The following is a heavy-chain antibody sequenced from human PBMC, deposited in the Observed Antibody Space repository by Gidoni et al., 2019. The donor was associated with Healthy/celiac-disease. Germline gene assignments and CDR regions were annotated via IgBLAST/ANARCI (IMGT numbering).Heavy chain of an antibody. CDR1: GGPFSSFA. V-gene: IGHV1-69*01. J-gene: IGHJ5*02. CDR3: ARGGIIAVAGTWLDWFDP. CDR2: IIPIFGTA. Sequence: QVQLVQSGAEVKKPGSSVKVSCKASGGPFSSFAISWVRQAPGQGLEWMGGIIPIFGTANYAQKFQGRVTITADESTSTAYMELSSLRSEDTAVYYCARGGIIAVAGTWLDWFDPWGQGTLVTVSS. D-gene: IGHD6-19*01.